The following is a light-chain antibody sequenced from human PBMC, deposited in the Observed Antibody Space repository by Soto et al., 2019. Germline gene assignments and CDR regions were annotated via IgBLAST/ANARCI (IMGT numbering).Light chain of an antibody. CDR3: QQRTNWRLT. Sequence: EVVLTQSPATLSLSPGERATLSCRASQSVASNLTWYQHKPGQAPRLLIYDASNRATGIPARFSGSGSGTDFTLTISSLEPEDFAVYYCQQRTNWRLTFGGGTKVEIK. CDR1: QSVASN. CDR2: DAS. V-gene: IGKV3-11*01. J-gene: IGKJ4*01.